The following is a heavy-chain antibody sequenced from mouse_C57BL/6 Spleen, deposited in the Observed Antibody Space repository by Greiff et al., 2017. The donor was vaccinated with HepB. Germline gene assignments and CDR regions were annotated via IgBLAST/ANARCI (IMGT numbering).Heavy chain of an antibody. CDR1: GYTFTDYY. CDR3: AGPYDYPYAMDY. V-gene: IGHV1-26*01. Sequence: EVQLQQSGPELVKPGASVKITCKASGYTFTDYYMNWVKQSHGKSLEWIGDINPNNGGTSYNQKFKGKATLTVDKSSSIAYMELRSLTSEDSTVYYCAGPYDYPYAMDYWGQGTSVTVSS. J-gene: IGHJ4*01. D-gene: IGHD2-13*01. CDR2: INPNNGGT.